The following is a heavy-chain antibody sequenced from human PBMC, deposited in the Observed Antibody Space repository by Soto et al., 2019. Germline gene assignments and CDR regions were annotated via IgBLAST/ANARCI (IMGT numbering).Heavy chain of an antibody. CDR2: INAGNGNT. D-gene: IGHD6-19*01. Sequence: ASVKVSCKASGYTFTSYAMHWVRQAPGQRLEWMGWINAGNGNTKYSQKFQGRVTITRDTSASTAYMELSSLRSEDTAAYYCARDLVYSSGSLDYWGQGTLVTVSS. V-gene: IGHV1-3*01. J-gene: IGHJ4*02. CDR1: GYTFTSYA. CDR3: ARDLVYSSGSLDY.